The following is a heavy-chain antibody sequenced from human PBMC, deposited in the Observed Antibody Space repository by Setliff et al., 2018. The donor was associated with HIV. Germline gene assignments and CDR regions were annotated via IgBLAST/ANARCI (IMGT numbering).Heavy chain of an antibody. CDR3: ARDPTYISSWPGHAFDI. CDR1: GYTFTGYY. CDR2: INPNSGGT. Sequence: ASVKVSCKASGYTFTGYYMHWVRQAPGQGLEWMGRINPNSGGTNYGKKFQGRVTMTTDLSTSTAHMELRSLRSDDTAVYYCARDPTYISSWPGHAFDIWGQGTMVTVSS. V-gene: IGHV1-2*06. J-gene: IGHJ3*02. D-gene: IGHD6-6*01.